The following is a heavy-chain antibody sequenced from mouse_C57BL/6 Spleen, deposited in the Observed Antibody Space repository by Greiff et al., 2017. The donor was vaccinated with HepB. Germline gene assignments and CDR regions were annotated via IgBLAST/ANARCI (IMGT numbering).Heavy chain of an antibody. J-gene: IGHJ4*01. CDR1: GFTFSSYA. D-gene: IGHD1-1*01. V-gene: IGHV5-9-1*02. CDR3: TRDTVITTVVATEAMDY. Sequence: EVQVVESGEGLVKPGGSLKLSCAASGFTFSSYAMSWVRQTPEKRLEWVAYISSGGDYIYYADTVKGRFTISRDNARNTLYLQMCSLKSEDTAMYYWTRDTVITTVVATEAMDYWGQGTSVTVSS. CDR2: ISSGGDYI.